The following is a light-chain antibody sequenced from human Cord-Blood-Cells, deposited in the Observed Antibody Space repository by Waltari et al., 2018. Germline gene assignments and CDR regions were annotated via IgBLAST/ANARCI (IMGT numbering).Light chain of an antibody. CDR1: QSLSSW. Sequence: DIQMTKSPSTLSASVGDRVTITCRASQSLSSWLSWYQQKPGKAPKLLIYKASSLESGVPSRFSGSGSGTEFTLTISSLQPDDFATYYCQQYNSYSPYSFGQGTKLEIK. CDR3: QQYNSYSPYS. V-gene: IGKV1-5*03. J-gene: IGKJ2*03. CDR2: KAS.